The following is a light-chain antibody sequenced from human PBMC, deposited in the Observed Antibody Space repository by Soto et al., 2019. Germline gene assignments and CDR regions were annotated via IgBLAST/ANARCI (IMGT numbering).Light chain of an antibody. CDR2: VAS. CDR1: QRISMF. V-gene: IGKV1-39*01. Sequence: DIQMQQSPSSLSASVGDSVSVTCRASQRISMFLNWYQQKPGKAPKLLIYVASSLQGGVPSKFRASVSGTDFTLTISSLQPEDFATYDGQQSFSSPLTVGGGTKVEL. CDR3: QQSFSSPLT. J-gene: IGKJ4*01.